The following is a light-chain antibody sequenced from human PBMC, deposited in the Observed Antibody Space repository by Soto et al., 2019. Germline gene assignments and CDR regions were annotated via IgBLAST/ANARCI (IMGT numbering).Light chain of an antibody. CDR3: QQSYSTPFT. CDR2: AAS. CDR1: QSISTY. J-gene: IGKJ3*01. V-gene: IGKV1-39*01. Sequence: DIQMTQSPSSLSASVGDRVTITCRASQSISTYLNWYQQKAGNAPKVMIHAASSLQSGVPSRFSGSGSGTEFTLTISSLQPEDFGTYYCQQSYSTPFTFAPGTKVDIK.